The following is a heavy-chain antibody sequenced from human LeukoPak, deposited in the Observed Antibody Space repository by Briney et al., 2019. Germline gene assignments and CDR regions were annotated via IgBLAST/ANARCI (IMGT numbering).Heavy chain of an antibody. V-gene: IGHV3-30*18. D-gene: IGHD3-10*01. CDR3: AKGYYGSGSYGSDAFDI. CDR2: ISYDGSNK. Sequence: PGGSLRLSCAASGFTFSSYGMHWVRQAPGKGLEWVAVISYDGSNKYYADSVKGRFTISRDNSKNTLYLQMNSLRAEDTAVYYCAKGYYGSGSYGSDAFDIWGQGTMVTVSS. CDR1: GFTFSSYG. J-gene: IGHJ3*02.